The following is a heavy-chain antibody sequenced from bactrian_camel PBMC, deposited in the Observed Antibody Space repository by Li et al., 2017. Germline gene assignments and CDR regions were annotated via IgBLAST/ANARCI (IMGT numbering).Heavy chain of an antibody. CDR2: LDRDGTT. Sequence: HVQLVESGGGSVQAGESLTLSCAVSGLPHSSYCLGWFRQAPGKEREGVAALDRDGTTSYADSLEGRFTISRDNAKSTVYLQMNSLEPEDTAIYTCAADWDPFVRTNLYGTKAFALWGQGTQVTVS. D-gene: IGHD3*01. CDR3: AADWDPFVRTNLYGTKAFAL. CDR1: GLPHSSYC. V-gene: IGHV3S53*01. J-gene: IGHJ4*01.